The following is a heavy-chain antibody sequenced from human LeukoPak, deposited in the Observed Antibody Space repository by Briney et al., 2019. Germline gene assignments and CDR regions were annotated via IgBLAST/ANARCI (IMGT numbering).Heavy chain of an antibody. CDR1: GFTFSSYW. D-gene: IGHD3-10*01. V-gene: IGHV3-74*01. CDR3: ARDSSGSGSFYRNWFDP. CDR2: IKADGSSA. Sequence: PGGSLRLSCAASGFTFSSYWMHWVRQAPGEGLVWVSRIKADGSSATYADSVKGRFTISRDNAENTLYLQTNSLRAEDTAVYYCARDSSGSGSFYRNWFDPWGQGTLVTVSS. J-gene: IGHJ5*02.